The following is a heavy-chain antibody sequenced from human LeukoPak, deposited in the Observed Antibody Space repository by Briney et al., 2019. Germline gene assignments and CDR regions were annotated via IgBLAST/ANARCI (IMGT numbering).Heavy chain of an antibody. V-gene: IGHV3-23*01. CDR2: ISGSGDNT. D-gene: IGHD1-26*01. CDR1: GFTFGSYA. J-gene: IGHJ4*02. Sequence: GGSLRLSCAASGFTFGSYAMTWVRQARGKGLEWVSGISGSGDNTYHADSMKGRFTISRDNSKNTLYLQMDSLRAEDTAVYYCAKDYIGTYFPHQPDSWGQGAVVFVSS. CDR3: AKDYIGTYFPHQPDS.